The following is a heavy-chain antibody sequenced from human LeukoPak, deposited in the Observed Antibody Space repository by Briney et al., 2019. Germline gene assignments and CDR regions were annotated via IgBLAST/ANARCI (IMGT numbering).Heavy chain of an antibody. CDR2: ISADGGST. CDR3: AKESGKFDY. CDR1: GINFADYA. V-gene: IGHV3-43*02. Sequence: QPGGSLRLSCVVSGINFADYAMHWVRQPPGKGLEWVSLISADGGSTFSADSVKGRFSISRDNSKNSLYLQTNSLRSEDTAMYYCAKESGKFDYWGQGTLVAVSS. J-gene: IGHJ4*02.